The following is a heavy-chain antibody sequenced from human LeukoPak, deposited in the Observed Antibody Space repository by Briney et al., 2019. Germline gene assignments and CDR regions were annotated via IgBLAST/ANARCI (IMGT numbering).Heavy chain of an antibody. V-gene: IGHV3-11*04. D-gene: IGHD3-10*01. Sequence: GGSLRLSCAASGFTFSDYYMSWIRQAPGKGLEWVSYISSSGSTIYYADSVKGRFTISRDDAKNSLYLQMNSLRAEDTAVYYCARDYYGSYYYYYMDVWGKGTTVTVSS. CDR3: ARDYYGSYYYYYMDV. CDR1: GFTFSDYY. CDR2: ISSSGSTI. J-gene: IGHJ6*03.